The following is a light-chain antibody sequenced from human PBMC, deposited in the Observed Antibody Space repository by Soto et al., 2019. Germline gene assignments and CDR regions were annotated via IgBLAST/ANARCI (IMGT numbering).Light chain of an antibody. J-gene: IGKJ2*01. V-gene: IGKV1-39*01. CDR2: DVS. Sequence: ISVTQSPSSLSGSVGDRVIITCRASESITGYLNWYQQRPGNPPKLLIYDVSILESGVSPXXRGAGSGSQFTLTIDSLQPEDVGTYYCQQSQRTPYTFGQGT. CDR1: ESITGY. CDR3: QQSQRTPYT.